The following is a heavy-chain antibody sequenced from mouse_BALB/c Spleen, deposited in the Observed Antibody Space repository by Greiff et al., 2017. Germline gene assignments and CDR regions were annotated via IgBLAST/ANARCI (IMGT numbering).Heavy chain of an antibody. J-gene: IGHJ4*01. CDR1: GYTFTDYY. Sequence: LEESGAELARPGASVKLSCKASGYTFTDYYINWVKQRTGQGLEWIGEIYPGSGNTYYNEKFKGKATLTADKSSSTAYMQLSSLTSEDSAVYFCARGKLSYAMDYWGQGTSVTVSS. CDR3: ARGKLSYAMDY. V-gene: IGHV1-77*01. CDR2: IYPGSGNT.